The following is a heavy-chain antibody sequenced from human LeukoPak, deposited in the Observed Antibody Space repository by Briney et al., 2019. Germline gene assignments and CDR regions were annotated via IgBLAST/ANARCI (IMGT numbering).Heavy chain of an antibody. CDR2: IYTSGST. V-gene: IGHV4-59*10. CDR3: ARGGGDDLPYCGGDCYLYAFDI. D-gene: IGHD2-21*02. J-gene: IGHJ3*02. Sequence: PGGSLRLSCAASGFTFSRYPMNWIRQVPGKGLEWIGRIYTSGSTNYNPSLKSRVTMSVDTSKNQFSLKLSSVTAADTAAYYCARGGGDDLPYCGGDCYLYAFDIWGQGTMVTVSS. CDR1: GFTFSRYP.